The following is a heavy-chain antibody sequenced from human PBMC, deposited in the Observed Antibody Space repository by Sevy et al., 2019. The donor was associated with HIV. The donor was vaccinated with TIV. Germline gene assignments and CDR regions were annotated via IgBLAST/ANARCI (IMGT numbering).Heavy chain of an antibody. J-gene: IGHJ4*02. CDR1: GYTFTGYY. V-gene: IGHV1-2*02. Sequence: ASVKVSCKASGYTFTGYYMHWVRQAPGQGLEWMGWINPNSGGTNYAQKFQGRVTMTRDTSISTAYMELSRLRSDDTAVYYCGRSGRTYYYDSSGYYYAYDYWGQGTLVTVSS. CDR2: INPNSGGT. D-gene: IGHD3-22*01. CDR3: GRSGRTYYYDSSGYYYAYDY.